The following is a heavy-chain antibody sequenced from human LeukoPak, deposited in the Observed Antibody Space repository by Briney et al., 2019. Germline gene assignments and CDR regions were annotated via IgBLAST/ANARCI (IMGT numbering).Heavy chain of an antibody. J-gene: IGHJ3*02. D-gene: IGHD2-2*01. CDR2: ISGSGGST. V-gene: IGHV3-23*01. CDR1: GFTFSSYA. Sequence: GGSLRLSCAASGFTFSSYAMSWVRQAPGKGLEWDSAISGSGGSTYYADSVKGRFTISRDNSKNTLYLQMNSLRAEDTAVYYCATWGEVVVPAANDAFDIWGQGTMVTVSS. CDR3: ATWGEVVVPAANDAFDI.